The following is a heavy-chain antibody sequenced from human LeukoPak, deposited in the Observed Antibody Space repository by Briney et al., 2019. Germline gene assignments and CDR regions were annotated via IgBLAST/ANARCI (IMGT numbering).Heavy chain of an antibody. CDR2: IWYDGSNK. V-gene: IGHV3-33*01. CDR1: GFTFSSYG. CDR3: ARELSVGAIDY. Sequence: GRSLRLSCAASGFTFSSYGMHWVRQAPGKGLERVAVIWYDGSNKYYADSVKGRFTISRDNSKDTLYLQMNSLRAEDTAVYYCARELSVGAIDYWGQGTLVTVSS. J-gene: IGHJ4*02. D-gene: IGHD1-26*01.